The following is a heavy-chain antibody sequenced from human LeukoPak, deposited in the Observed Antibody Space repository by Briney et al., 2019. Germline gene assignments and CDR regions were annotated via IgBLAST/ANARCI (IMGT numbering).Heavy chain of an antibody. J-gene: IGHJ4*02. D-gene: IGHD1-26*01. V-gene: IGHV3-33*01. CDR3: ARDGSLGELRYYFDY. CDR1: GFTFSDYA. CDR2: IWYDGSNK. Sequence: GGSLRLSCAASGFTFSDYAMSWFRQAPGKGLEWVAVIWYDGSNKYYADSVKGRFTISRDNSKNTLYLQMNSLRAEDTAVYYCARDGSLGELRYYFDYWGQGTLVTVSS.